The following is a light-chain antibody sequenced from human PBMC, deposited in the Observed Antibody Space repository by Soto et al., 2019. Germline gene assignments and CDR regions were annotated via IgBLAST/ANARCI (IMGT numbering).Light chain of an antibody. CDR2: GTS. CDR1: QRVSSTH. J-gene: IGKJ3*01. Sequence: VLTQSPCTLSLSPGERATISCRASQRVSSTHLAWYQQKPGQAPRLLIYGTSVRATGIPDRFRCSGSGTDLTLTIGSLEPEDFAVYYCQQYGGSPLFTFGPGTKVEI. V-gene: IGKV3-20*01. CDR3: QQYGGSPLFT.